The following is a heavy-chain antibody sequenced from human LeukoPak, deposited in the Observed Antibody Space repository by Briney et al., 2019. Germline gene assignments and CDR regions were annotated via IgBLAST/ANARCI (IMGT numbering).Heavy chain of an antibody. CDR1: GFTFNTYA. CDR2: ISYDGSNK. V-gene: IGHV3-23*03. Sequence: GGSLRLSCVASGFTFNTYAMSWVRQAPGKGLDWVTLISYDGSNKYYADSVKGRFTISRDNSKNTLYLQMNSLRADDAAVYYCAKSGYNRFDYWGQGTLVTVSS. J-gene: IGHJ4*02. CDR3: AKSGYNRFDY. D-gene: IGHD5-24*01.